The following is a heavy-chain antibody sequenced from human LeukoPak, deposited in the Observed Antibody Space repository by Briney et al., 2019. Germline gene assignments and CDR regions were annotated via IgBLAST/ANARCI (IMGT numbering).Heavy chain of an antibody. CDR1: GGSFSGYY. CDR3: ARGYGDPIFDY. Sequence: SETLSLTCAVYGGSFSGYYWSWFRQPPGKGLEWIGEINHSGSTNYNPSLKSRVTISVDTSKNQFSLKLSSVTAADTAVYYCARGYGDPIFDYWGQGTLVTVSS. CDR2: INHSGST. D-gene: IGHD4-17*01. V-gene: IGHV4-34*01. J-gene: IGHJ4*02.